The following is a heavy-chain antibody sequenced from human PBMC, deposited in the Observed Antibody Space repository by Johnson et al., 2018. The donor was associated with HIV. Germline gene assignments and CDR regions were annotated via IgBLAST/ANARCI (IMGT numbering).Heavy chain of an antibody. CDR3: AKDLVVTAPGAFDI. Sequence: QMLLVESGGGVVQPGGSLRLSCVASGFTFSSYGMHWVRQAPGKGLEWVAFIRYDGSNKYYADSVKGRFTISRDNSKNTLYLQMSSLRAEDTAVYYCAKDLVVTAPGAFDIWGQGTTVIVSS. CDR2: IRYDGSNK. D-gene: IGHD2-21*02. J-gene: IGHJ3*02. CDR1: GFTFSSYG. V-gene: IGHV3-30*02.